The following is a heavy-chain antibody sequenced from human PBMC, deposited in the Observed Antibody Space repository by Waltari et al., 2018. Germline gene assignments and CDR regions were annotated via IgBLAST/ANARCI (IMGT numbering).Heavy chain of an antibody. D-gene: IGHD5-18*01. J-gene: IGHJ4*02. CDR2: FDPEDGET. V-gene: IGHV1-24*01. CDR1: GYPLTELS. CDR3: ARGHVDTAMDFDY. Sequence: QVQLVQSGAEVKKPGASVKVSCKVSGYPLTELSMHWVRRAPGKGLEWMGGFDPEDGETIYAQKFQGRVTITADKSTSTAYMELSSLRSEDTAVYYCARGHVDTAMDFDYWGQGTLVTVSS.